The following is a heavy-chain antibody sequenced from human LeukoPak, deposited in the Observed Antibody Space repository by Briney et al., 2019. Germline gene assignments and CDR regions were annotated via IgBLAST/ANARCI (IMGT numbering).Heavy chain of an antibody. CDR1: GFTFSSYA. Sequence: QPGGSLRLSCAASGFTFSSYAMSWVRQAPGKGLEGVSAISGSGGSTYYADSVKGRFTISRDNSKNTLYLQMNSLRAEDTAVYYCAKGITIFGVVYDAFDIWGQGTMVTVSS. J-gene: IGHJ3*02. D-gene: IGHD3-3*01. CDR2: ISGSGGST. V-gene: IGHV3-23*01. CDR3: AKGITIFGVVYDAFDI.